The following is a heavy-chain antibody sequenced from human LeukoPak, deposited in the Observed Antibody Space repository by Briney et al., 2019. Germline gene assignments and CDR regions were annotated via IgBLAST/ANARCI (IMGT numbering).Heavy chain of an antibody. CDR3: ARSRVTMVRGVIIQDAFDT. D-gene: IGHD3-10*01. Sequence: SEALSLTCAVSGGSISSGGYSWSWIRQPPGKGLEWIGYIYQSGSTYYNPSLKSRVTISVERSKNQFSLKLSSVTAADTAVYYCARSRVTMVRGVIIQDAFDTWGQGTMVTVSS. J-gene: IGHJ3*02. V-gene: IGHV4-30-2*01. CDR1: GGSISSGGYS. CDR2: IYQSGST.